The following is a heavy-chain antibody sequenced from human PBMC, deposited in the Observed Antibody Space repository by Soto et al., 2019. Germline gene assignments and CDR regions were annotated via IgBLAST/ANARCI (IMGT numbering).Heavy chain of an antibody. J-gene: IGHJ6*02. V-gene: IGHV3-7*01. D-gene: IGHD3-16*01. CDR1: GFTFSDSW. CDR2: INQDGSGK. CDR3: ASLGRHG. Sequence: GGSLRLSCAASGFTFSDSWMDWARQVPGKGPEWVANINQDGSGKNYVDSVKGRFTISRDNAKNSLYLQMNSLRAEDTAVYYCASLGRHGWGQGTTVTVYS.